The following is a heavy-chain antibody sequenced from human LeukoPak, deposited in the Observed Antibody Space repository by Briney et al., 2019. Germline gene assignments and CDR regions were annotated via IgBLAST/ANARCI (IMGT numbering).Heavy chain of an antibody. J-gene: IGHJ3*02. CDR3: ARGRLRWPSDGLDI. D-gene: IGHD4-23*01. CDR1: GNVFSGYF. CDR2: INPNTGGT. V-gene: IGHV1-2*02. Sequence: ASVKVSCKVSGNVFSGYFIHWVRQAPGQGLEWMAWINPNTGGTNSAQKFQGRVTMTRDTSINTAYMDLSGLTSADTAVYYCARGRLRWPSDGLDIWGQGTMVIVSS.